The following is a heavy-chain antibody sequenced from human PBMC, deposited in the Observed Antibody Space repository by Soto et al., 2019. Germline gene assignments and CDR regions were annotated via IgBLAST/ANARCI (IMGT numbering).Heavy chain of an antibody. CDR2: SNSNSGNS. CDR3: ARDMHAGFTHYFDP. D-gene: IGHD1-26*01. CDR1: GYTFTSYN. Sequence: ASVKVSCKASGYTFTSYNINWVRQAPGQGLEWVAGSNSNSGNSDHAQKFQGRLTVTRDTSISTAYMELSSLRSDDTAVYYCARDMHAGFTHYFDPWGQGTLVTVSS. V-gene: IGHV1-8*01. J-gene: IGHJ5*02.